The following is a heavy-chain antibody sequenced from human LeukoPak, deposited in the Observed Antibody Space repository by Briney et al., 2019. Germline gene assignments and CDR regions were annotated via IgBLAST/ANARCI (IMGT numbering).Heavy chain of an antibody. D-gene: IGHD6-19*01. CDR2: INHNGST. V-gene: IGHV4-39*07. Sequence: LGTLSLTRTVSGGSISSSSYYWGWIRQPPGKGLEWIGEINHNGSTNYNPSLKSRVTISVDTSKNQFSLKLSSVTAADTAVYYCVAVAGNLFDYWGQGTLVTVSS. J-gene: IGHJ4*02. CDR3: VAVAGNLFDY. CDR1: GGSISSSSYY.